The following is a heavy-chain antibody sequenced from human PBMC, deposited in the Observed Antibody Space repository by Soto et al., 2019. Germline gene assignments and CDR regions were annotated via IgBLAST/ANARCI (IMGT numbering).Heavy chain of an antibody. CDR2: ISSSSSYI. CDR3: ARSDSDDFWSGYDYYYYYMDV. Sequence: GGSLRLSCAASGFTFSSYSMNWVRQAPGKGLEWVSSISSSSSYIYYADSVKGRFTISRDNAKNSLYLQMNSLRAEDTAVYYCARSDSDDFWSGYDYYYYYMDVWGKGTTITVSS. D-gene: IGHD3-3*01. V-gene: IGHV3-21*01. CDR1: GFTFSSYS. J-gene: IGHJ6*03.